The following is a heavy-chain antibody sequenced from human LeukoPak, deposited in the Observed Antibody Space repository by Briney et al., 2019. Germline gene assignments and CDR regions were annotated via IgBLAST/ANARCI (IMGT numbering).Heavy chain of an antibody. CDR1: GYTFTGYY. CDR3: ARSIHTRRVAATSCPGY. Sequence: GASVKVSCKASGYTFTGYYMHWVRQAPGQGLEWMGWINPNSGCTNYAQKFQGRVTMTRDTSISTAYMELSRLRSDDTAVYYCARSIHTRRVAATSCPGYWGQGTLVTVSS. V-gene: IGHV1-2*02. D-gene: IGHD2-15*01. J-gene: IGHJ4*02. CDR2: INPNSGCT.